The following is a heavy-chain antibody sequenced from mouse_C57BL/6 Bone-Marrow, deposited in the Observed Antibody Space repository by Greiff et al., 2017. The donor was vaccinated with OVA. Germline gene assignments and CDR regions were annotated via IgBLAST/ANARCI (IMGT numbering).Heavy chain of an antibody. V-gene: IGHV1-55*01. CDR1: GYTFTSYW. CDR2: IYPGIGST. Sequence: QVQLQQPGAELVKPGASVKMSCKASGYTFTSYWITWVKQRPGQGLEWIGDIYPGIGSTTYNEKFKSKATLTVDTSSSTAYMQLSSLTSEDSAVYDCARSKLTGTYYARDYWGQGTSVTVSS. J-gene: IGHJ4*01. D-gene: IGHD4-1*01. CDR3: ARSKLTGTYYARDY.